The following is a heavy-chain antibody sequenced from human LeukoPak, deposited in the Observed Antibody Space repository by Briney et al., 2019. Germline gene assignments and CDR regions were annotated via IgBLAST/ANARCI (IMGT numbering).Heavy chain of an antibody. CDR2: IGTGGRSI. CDR1: GFTFSNYE. Sequence: GGSLRLSCATSGFTFSNYEMNWVRQAPGKGLEWLSYIGTGGRSIYYADSVKGRFTISRDSAKNTLYLQMNSLRAEDTAVYYCVKGTYRSGWDFWGQGTLVTVSS. D-gene: IGHD6-19*01. V-gene: IGHV3-48*03. J-gene: IGHJ4*02. CDR3: VKGTYRSGWDF.